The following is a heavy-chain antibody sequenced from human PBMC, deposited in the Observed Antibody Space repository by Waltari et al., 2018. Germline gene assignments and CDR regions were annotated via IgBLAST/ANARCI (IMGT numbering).Heavy chain of an antibody. D-gene: IGHD6-13*01. CDR2: IDPDGGGT. CDR3: ARGRGTLGQLLVTY. CDR1: GYTFPHYY. V-gene: IGHV1-46*01. Sequence: QVQLVQSGAEVERPGASVGMSCTASGYTFPHYYVHWLRQAPGRGFEWLGIIDPDGGGTTYAPKFRDRLSLTRDTSTSVLYMALDNLNSDDSAIYFCARGRGTLGQLLVTYWGQGTQVLVSS. J-gene: IGHJ4*02.